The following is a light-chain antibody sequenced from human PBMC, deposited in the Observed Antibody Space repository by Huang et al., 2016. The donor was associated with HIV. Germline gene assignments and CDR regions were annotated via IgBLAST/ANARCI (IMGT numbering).Light chain of an antibody. CDR1: QRVSSN. CDR3: QQYNNWPPWT. V-gene: IGKV3-15*01. Sequence: EMVMTQSPATLSVSPGEGVTLSCRASQRVSSNLAGYQQKPGQAPRLLIYAASTRASGIPARCSGSGSGTEFTLTISSLQSEDFAVYYCQQYNNWPPWTFGQGTNVEIK. CDR2: AAS. J-gene: IGKJ1*01.